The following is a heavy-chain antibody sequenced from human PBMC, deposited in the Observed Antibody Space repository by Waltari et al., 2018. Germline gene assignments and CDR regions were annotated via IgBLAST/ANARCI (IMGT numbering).Heavy chain of an antibody. CDR1: GYTFTSYY. V-gene: IGHV1-46*01. D-gene: IGHD6-25*01. CDR3: ARRASGPRGFDP. Sequence: QVQLVQSGSEVKKPGASVKVSCKASGYTFTSYYMHWMRQAPEQGLEWMGIINPSGGSTSYAQTFQGRVTMTRDSSKSTVYMELSSLRSEDTAGYYCARRASGPRGFDPWGQGTLVTVSS. CDR2: INPSGGST. J-gene: IGHJ5*02.